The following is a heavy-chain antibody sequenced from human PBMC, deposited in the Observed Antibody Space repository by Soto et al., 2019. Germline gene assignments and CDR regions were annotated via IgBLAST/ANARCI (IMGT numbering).Heavy chain of an antibody. D-gene: IGHD6-13*01. CDR3: AKAKEQLRADRLGWVPGFYYYYMDV. Sequence: GGSLRLSCAASGFTFDDYAMHWVRQAPGKGLEWVSGISWNSGSIGYADSVKGRFTISRDNAKNSLYLQMNSLRAEDTALYYCAKAKEQLRADRLGWVPGFYYYYMDVWGKGTTVTVSS. CDR2: ISWNSGSI. CDR1: GFTFDDYA. V-gene: IGHV3-9*01. J-gene: IGHJ6*03.